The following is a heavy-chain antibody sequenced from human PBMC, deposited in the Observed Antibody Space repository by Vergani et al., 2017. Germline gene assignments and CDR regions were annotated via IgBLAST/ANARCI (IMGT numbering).Heavy chain of an antibody. J-gene: IGHJ4*02. CDR1: GYSFTSYW. V-gene: IGHV5-51*01. CDR3: ARQDRYYYDSSGYYSFDY. D-gene: IGHD3-22*01. CDR2: IYPGDSDT. Sequence: EVQLVQSGAEVKKSGESLKISCKGSGYSFTSYWIGWVRQMPGKGLEWMGIIYPGDSDTRYSPSFQGQVTISADKSISTAYLQWSSLKASATAMYYCARQDRYYYDSSGYYSFDYWGQGTLVTVSS.